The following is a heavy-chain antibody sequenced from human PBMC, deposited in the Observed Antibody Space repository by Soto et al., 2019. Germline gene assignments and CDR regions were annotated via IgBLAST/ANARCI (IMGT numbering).Heavy chain of an antibody. CDR3: AKGNLERRYHAETAYDY. CDR1: GFTFHYYA. V-gene: IGHV3-23*01. Sequence: EVQLLESGGGLVQPGGSLRLSCAASGFTFHYYAMTWVRQAPGKGLEWVSAISGNAAETYHADSVKGRFAISRDNSKKTLYLQMDSLRAEDTAVYFCAKGNLERRYHAETAYDYWGQGTLVTVSS. D-gene: IGHD1-1*01. CDR2: ISGNAAET. J-gene: IGHJ4*02.